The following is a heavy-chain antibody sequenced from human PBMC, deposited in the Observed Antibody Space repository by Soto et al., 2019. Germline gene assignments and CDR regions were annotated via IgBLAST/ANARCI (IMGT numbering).Heavy chain of an antibody. Sequence: ASVKVCCKACGYTFTSYAVHWVRQAPGQRLEWMGWINAGNGNTKYSQKFQGRVTITRDTSASTAYMELSSLRSEDTAVYYCARGGSLYWYFDLRGRGTLVTVSS. CDR1: GYTFTSYA. D-gene: IGHD1-26*01. V-gene: IGHV1-3*01. CDR2: INAGNGNT. CDR3: ARGGSLYWYFDL. J-gene: IGHJ2*01.